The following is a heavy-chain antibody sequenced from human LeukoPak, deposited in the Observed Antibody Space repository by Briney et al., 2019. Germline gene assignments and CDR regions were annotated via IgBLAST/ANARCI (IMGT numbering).Heavy chain of an antibody. CDR2: IGGSGDRT. CDR1: GFIFSSYA. D-gene: IGHD5-18*01. V-gene: IGHV3-23*01. CDR3: ANPDGYTDAFDI. J-gene: IGHJ3*02. Sequence: GGSLRLSCAASGFIFSSYAMSWVRQAPGKGLEWVSGIGGSGDRTYYADSVKGRFTISRDNSKNTLYLHMNSLRVEDTAVYYCANPDGYTDAFDIWGQGTMVTVSS.